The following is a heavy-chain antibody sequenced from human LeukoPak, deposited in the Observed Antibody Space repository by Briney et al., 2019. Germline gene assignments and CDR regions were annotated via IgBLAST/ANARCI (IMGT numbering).Heavy chain of an antibody. D-gene: IGHD3-10*01. CDR1: GGSISSSSYY. J-gene: IGHJ5*02. V-gene: IGHV4-39*01. CDR2: IYYSGST. Sequence: SETLSLTCTVSGGSISSSSYYWGWIRQPPGKGLEWIGSIYYSGSTYYNPSLKSRVTISVDTSKNQFSLKLSSVTAADTAVYYCARVSGWFDPWGQGTLVTVSS. CDR3: ARVSGWFDP.